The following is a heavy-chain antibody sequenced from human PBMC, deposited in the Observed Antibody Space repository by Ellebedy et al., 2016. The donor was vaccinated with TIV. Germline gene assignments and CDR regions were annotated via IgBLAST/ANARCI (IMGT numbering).Heavy chain of an antibody. CDR1: GFTVSSNY. V-gene: IGHV3-66*01. CDR3: ARGGTYYDFWSGPFYYYYYGMDV. J-gene: IGHJ6*02. D-gene: IGHD3-3*01. CDR2: IYSGGST. Sequence: GESLKISCAASGFTVSSNYMSWVRQAPGKGLEWASVIYSGGSTYYADSVKGRFTISRDNSKNTLYLQMNSLRAEDTAVYYCARGGTYYDFWSGPFYYYYYGMDVWGQGTTVTVSS.